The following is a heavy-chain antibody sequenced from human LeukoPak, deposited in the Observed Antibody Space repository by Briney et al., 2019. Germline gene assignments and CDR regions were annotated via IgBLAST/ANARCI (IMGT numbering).Heavy chain of an antibody. CDR2: ISGSGGST. Sequence: PGGSLRLSCAASGFTFSSYARSWVRQAPGKGLEWVSAISGSGGSTYYADSVKGRFTISRDNSKNTLYLQMNSLRAEDTAVYYCAKDQKQWLVQDAFDIWGQGTMVTVSS. CDR1: GFTFSSYA. D-gene: IGHD6-19*01. CDR3: AKDQKQWLVQDAFDI. J-gene: IGHJ3*02. V-gene: IGHV3-23*01.